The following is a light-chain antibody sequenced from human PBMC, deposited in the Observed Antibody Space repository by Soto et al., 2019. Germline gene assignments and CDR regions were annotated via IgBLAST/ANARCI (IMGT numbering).Light chain of an antibody. CDR1: QTVSSS. V-gene: IGKV3-15*01. J-gene: IGKJ4*01. CDR3: QQYNNLHT. Sequence: EIVMTQSPATLSVSPGVRATLSCRASQTVSSSLAWYQQRPGQAPRLLIYAASTRATGIPARFSGSGSGTEFTLTISSLQSEDFAVYYCQQYNNLHTFGGGTKVEIK. CDR2: AAS.